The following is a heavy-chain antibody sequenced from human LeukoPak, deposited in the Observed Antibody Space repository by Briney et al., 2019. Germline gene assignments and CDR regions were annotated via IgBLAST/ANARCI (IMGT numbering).Heavy chain of an antibody. V-gene: IGHV3-7*01. D-gene: IGHD1-26*01. J-gene: IGHJ4*02. CDR2: IKKDGSEK. CDR3: AREVEKGALDY. CDR1: GFAFSTSW. Sequence: GGSLRLSCAASGFAFSTSWRSWIRQTPWKGLAWVGGIKKDGSEKYYVDSVNGRFTISRDNAENSLYLRMNSLRVDDTAVYYCAREVEKGALDYWGQGILVTVSS.